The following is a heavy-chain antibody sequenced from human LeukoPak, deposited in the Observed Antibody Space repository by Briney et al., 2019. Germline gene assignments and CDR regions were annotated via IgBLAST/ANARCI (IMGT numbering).Heavy chain of an antibody. CDR1: GFTFSSYG. V-gene: IGHV3-33*01. J-gene: IGHJ4*02. D-gene: IGHD2-21*02. CDR2: IWYDGGNK. Sequence: GGSLRLSCVASGFTFSSYGMHWVRQAPGKGLEWVAVIWYDGGNKDYADSVKGRFTISRDNSKNTLYLQMNSLRGEDTAVYYCAREWKISGDCGLDYWGQGTLVTVSS. CDR3: AREWKISGDCGLDY.